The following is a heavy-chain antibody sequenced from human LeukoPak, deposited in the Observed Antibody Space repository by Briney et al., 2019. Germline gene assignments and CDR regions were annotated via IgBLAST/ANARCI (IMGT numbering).Heavy chain of an antibody. Sequence: SETLSLTCTVSGGSISSSSYYWGWIRQPPGKGLEWIGSIYYSGSTYYNPSLKSRVTISVDTSKNQFSLKLSSVTAADTAVYYCARGVYCSSTSCYPDYWGQGTLVTVSS. CDR1: GGSISSSSYY. D-gene: IGHD2-2*01. V-gene: IGHV4-39*07. J-gene: IGHJ4*02. CDR3: ARGVYCSSTSCYPDY. CDR2: IYYSGST.